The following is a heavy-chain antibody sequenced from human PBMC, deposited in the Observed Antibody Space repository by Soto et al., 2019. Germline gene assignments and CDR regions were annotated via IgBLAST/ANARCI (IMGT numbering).Heavy chain of an antibody. J-gene: IGHJ4*02. CDR2: MNPDCGNT. CDR3: AREADYDSSGYYYFY. CDR1: GYTFSNYN. V-gene: IGHV1-8*01. D-gene: IGHD3-22*01. Sequence: ASVKVSCKASGYTFSNYNINWVRQASGQGLEWMGWMNPDCGNTGYAEKFQGRVTITRDRSTSTAYMELSSLRSEDTAVYYCAREADYDSSGYYYFYWGQGTLVTVSS.